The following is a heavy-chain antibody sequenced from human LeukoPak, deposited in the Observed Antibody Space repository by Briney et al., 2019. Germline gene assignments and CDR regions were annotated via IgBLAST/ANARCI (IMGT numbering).Heavy chain of an antibody. CDR3: ARGYDDYGGYFDY. V-gene: IGHV3-48*02. CDR2: ISSSTRTI. D-gene: IGHD4-17*01. CDR1: GFTFSTYH. J-gene: IGHJ4*02. Sequence: GGSLRLSCAASGFTFSTYHMNWVRQAPGKGLEWVSYISSSTRTIYYADSVKGRFTISRDNAQNSLYLQMNSLRDEDTAVYYCARGYDDYGGYFDYWGQGTLVTVSS.